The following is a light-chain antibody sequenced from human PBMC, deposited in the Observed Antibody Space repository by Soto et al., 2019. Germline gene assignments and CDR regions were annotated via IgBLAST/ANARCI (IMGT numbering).Light chain of an antibody. CDR1: SSNIGAGYE. Sequence: QSVLTQPPSVSGAPGQRVTISCTRSSSNIGAGYEVHWYQQLPGTAPKLLIYGNSNRPSGVPDRFSGSKSGTSASLAITGLQAEDEADYYCQSYDSSLSGYVFGTGTKVTVL. J-gene: IGLJ1*01. CDR3: QSYDSSLSGYV. CDR2: GNS. V-gene: IGLV1-40*01.